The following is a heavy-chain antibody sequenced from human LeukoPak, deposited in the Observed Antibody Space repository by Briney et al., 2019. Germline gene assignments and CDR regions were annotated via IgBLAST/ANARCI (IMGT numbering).Heavy chain of an antibody. Sequence: SETLSLTCIVSGGSIRNYNNYWGWIRQPPGKGLEWIGSVYYTGSTYYNPSLTSRVTISVDTSKSQFSLKLTSVTAADTAVYYCARLVGGYYDSSGYPMEWGQGTLVTVSS. CDR1: GGSIRNYNNY. D-gene: IGHD3-22*01. CDR2: VYYTGST. CDR3: ARLVGGYYDSSGYPME. V-gene: IGHV4-39*01. J-gene: IGHJ4*02.